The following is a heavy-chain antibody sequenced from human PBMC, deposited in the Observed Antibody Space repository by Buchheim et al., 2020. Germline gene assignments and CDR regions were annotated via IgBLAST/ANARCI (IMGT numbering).Heavy chain of an antibody. D-gene: IGHD2-2*01. CDR3: ARGYSLPAALSRRYYYYYMDV. J-gene: IGHJ6*03. CDR2: ISPRNYT. V-gene: IGHV3-11*05. CDR1: GFPFSDYY. Sequence: QVQLVESGGGLVKPGGSLRLSCAASGFPFSDYYMSWVRQAPGKGLEWVSYISPRNYTNHADSVKGRFTISRDNAKNSLFLQMNSLRAGDTALYYCARGYSLPAALSRRYYYYYMDVWGKGTT.